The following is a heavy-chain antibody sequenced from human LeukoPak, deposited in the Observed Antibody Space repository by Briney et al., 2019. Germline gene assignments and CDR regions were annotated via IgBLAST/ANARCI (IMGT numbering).Heavy chain of an antibody. J-gene: IGHJ6*03. D-gene: IGHD4-11*01. CDR1: GGSMSSRSYY. CDR2: VYYSGST. Sequence: PSETLSLTCNVSGGSMSSRSYYWGWIRQPPGKGLEWIGSVYYSGSTYYNPSLKSRVTISVDTSKNQFSLRLTSVTAADTAVFYCARALYDYSAYYYYYYMDVWGKGTTVTVSS. V-gene: IGHV4-39*07. CDR3: ARALYDYSAYYYYYYMDV.